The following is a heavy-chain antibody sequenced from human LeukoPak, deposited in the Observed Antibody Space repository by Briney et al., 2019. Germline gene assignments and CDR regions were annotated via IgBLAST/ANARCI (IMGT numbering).Heavy chain of an antibody. Sequence: PGGSLRLSCAASGFTFSNYGMDWVGQAPGKGLEWVSYISSSSSSIYSADSVKGRFTISRDNAKNSLFLQMNSLRAEDTAVYYRATGGAARPDYWGQGTLVTVSS. CDR1: GFTFSNYG. V-gene: IGHV3-48*01. J-gene: IGHJ4*02. D-gene: IGHD6-6*01. CDR2: ISSSSSSI. CDR3: ATGGAARPDY.